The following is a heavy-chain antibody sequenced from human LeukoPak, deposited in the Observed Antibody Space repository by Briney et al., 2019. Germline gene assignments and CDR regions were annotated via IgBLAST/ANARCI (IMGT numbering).Heavy chain of an antibody. CDR2: INHSGST. V-gene: IGHV4-34*01. CDR3: ARDEVEPKAIDD. CDR1: GRSFSGYY. J-gene: IGHJ4*02. Sequence: SETLSLTCAVYGRSFSGYYWSWIRQPPGKGLEWIGEINHSGSTNYNPSLKSRVTISVDTSKNQFSLKLSSVTAADTAVYYCARDEVEPKAIDDWGQGTLVTVSS. D-gene: IGHD1-26*01.